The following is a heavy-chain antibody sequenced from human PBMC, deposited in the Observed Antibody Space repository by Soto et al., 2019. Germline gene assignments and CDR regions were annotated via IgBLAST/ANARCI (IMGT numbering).Heavy chain of an antibody. CDR1: GFTFSSYS. Sequence: QPGGSLRLSCAASGFTFSSYSMNWARQAPGKGLEWIAYITSSSTTIFYADSVKGRFTISRDNAKSSLYLQMNSLRDEDTAMYYCARDNGMAGSFDPWGQGTLVTVSS. V-gene: IGHV3-48*02. J-gene: IGHJ5*02. CDR3: ARDNGMAGSFDP. CDR2: ITSSSTTI. D-gene: IGHD2-8*01.